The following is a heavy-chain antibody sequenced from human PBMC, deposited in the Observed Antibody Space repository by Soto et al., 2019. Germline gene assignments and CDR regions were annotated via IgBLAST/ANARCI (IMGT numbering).Heavy chain of an antibody. J-gene: IGHJ4*02. CDR1: GFTFSIYA. CDR2: ISGSDDGT. D-gene: IGHD2-15*01. CDR3: VQAPLGHWSGRRCYSLDH. V-gene: IGHV3-23*01. Sequence: EVQLLESGGRLVQPGGSLRLSCAASGFTFSIYAMSWVRQSPARGLEWVSAISGSDDGTYHADSVRGRFTISRDNTKSTLYLQMNSLRVGDTAVYYCVQAPLGHWSGRRCYSLDHWGRGTLVTVSS.